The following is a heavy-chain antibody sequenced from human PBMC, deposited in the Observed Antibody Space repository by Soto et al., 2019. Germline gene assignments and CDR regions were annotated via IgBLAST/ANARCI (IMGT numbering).Heavy chain of an antibody. CDR3: ARENRDAFAI. V-gene: IGHV3-11*06. J-gene: IGHJ3*02. Sequence: QVQLVESGGGLVKPGGSLRLSCAASGFTFSDYYMSWIRQAPGKGLEWVSYISSSSSYTNYADSVKGRFTISRDNAKNSLYLQIDSLRAEDTAVYYCARENRDAFAIWGQGTMVTFSS. CDR1: GFTFSDYY. CDR2: ISSSSSYT.